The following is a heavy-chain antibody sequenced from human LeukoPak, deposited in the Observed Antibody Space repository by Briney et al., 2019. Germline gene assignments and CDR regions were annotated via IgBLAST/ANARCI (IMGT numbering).Heavy chain of an antibody. J-gene: IGHJ4*02. CDR1: GFTFSSYS. Sequence: GGSLRLSCAASGFTFSSYSMNWVRQAPGKGLEWVSYISSSSSTIYYADSVKGRFTISRDNAKNSLYLQMNSLRAEDTAVYYCARDLLYYDSSGYYDYWGQGALVTVSS. CDR3: ARDLLYYDSSGYYDY. CDR2: ISSSSSTI. D-gene: IGHD3-22*01. V-gene: IGHV3-48*01.